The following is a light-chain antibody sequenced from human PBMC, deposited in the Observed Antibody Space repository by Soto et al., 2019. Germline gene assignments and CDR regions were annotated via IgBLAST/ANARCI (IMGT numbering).Light chain of an antibody. CDR1: QSVSSN. CDR3: QQYNDWPPLT. CDR2: GAS. V-gene: IGKV3-15*01. Sequence: KVLTQSPATLSVSPGERATLSCRASQSVSSNIAWYQQKPGQAPRFLIFGASTRATGIPARFSGSGSGTEFTLTISNVQSEDFGVYYCQQYNDWPPLTFGGGTKVEIK. J-gene: IGKJ4*01.